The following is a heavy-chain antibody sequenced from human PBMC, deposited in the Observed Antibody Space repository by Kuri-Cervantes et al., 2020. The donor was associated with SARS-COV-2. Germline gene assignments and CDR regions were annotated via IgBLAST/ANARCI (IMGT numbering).Heavy chain of an antibody. CDR3: ARDRSQSSENAFDI. V-gene: IGHV3-20*04. CDR2: INWNGGST. Sequence: GESLKISCAASGFTFDDYGMSRVRQAPGKGLEWVSGINWNGGSTGYADSVKGRFTISRDNAKNSLYLQVNSLRAEDTALYYCARDRSQSSENAFDIWGQGTMVTVSS. CDR1: GFTFDDYG. D-gene: IGHD6-25*01. J-gene: IGHJ3*02.